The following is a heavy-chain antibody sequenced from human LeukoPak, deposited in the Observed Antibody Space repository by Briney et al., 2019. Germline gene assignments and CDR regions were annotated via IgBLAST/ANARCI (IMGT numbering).Heavy chain of an antibody. CDR1: GFTFRDYY. Sequence: KPGGSLRLSCAASGFTFRDYYMSWIRQAPGKGLEWVSYISDSSSYTKYADSVKGRFTISRDNAKNSLYLQMNSLRVEDTAVYYCARPGSAYSVEYWGQGTLVTVSS. CDR2: ISDSSSYT. D-gene: IGHD3-22*01. CDR3: ARPGSAYSVEY. V-gene: IGHV3-11*03. J-gene: IGHJ4*02.